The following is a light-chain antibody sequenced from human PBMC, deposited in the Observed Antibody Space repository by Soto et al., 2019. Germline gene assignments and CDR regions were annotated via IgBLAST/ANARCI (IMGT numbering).Light chain of an antibody. V-gene: IGLV1-51*02. CDR2: ENN. CDR1: SSNIGSNF. Sequence: QSVLTQPPSGAAAPGQKVTMSCSGSSSNIGSNFLSWYQHHPGTAPNLLIDENNTRRSGMPYRFSGSKSGASATLGITGLPPGDEADYYRSACDSRLSVVVFGGGTTLPVL. CDR3: SACDSRLSVVV. J-gene: IGLJ3*02.